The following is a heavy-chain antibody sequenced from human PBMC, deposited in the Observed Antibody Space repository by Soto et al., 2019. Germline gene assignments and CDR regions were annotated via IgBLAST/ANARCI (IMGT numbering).Heavy chain of an antibody. CDR1: GFTFSSYA. D-gene: IGHD3-10*01. V-gene: IGHV3-23*01. J-gene: IGHJ4*02. Sequence: GGSLRLSCAASGFTFSSYAMSWVRQAPGKGLEWVSAISGSGGSTYYADSVKGRFTISRDNSKNTLYLQMNSLRAEDTAVYYCAKGPLEGGSGSYYIPYYFDYWGQGTLVTVSS. CDR2: ISGSGGST. CDR3: AKGPLEGGSGSYYIPYYFDY.